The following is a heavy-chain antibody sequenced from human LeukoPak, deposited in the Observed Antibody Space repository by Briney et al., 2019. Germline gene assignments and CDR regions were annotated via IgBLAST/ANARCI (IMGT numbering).Heavy chain of an antibody. CDR3: ARERGYYGSGRYGADFDY. CDR1: GFTFSSYA. Sequence: GGSLRLSCAASGFTFSSYAMHWVRQAPGKGLEWVAVISYDGSNKYYADPVKGRCTISRDTSKNTLYLQMNSLRAEDTAVYYCARERGYYGSGRYGADFDYWGQGTLVTVSS. D-gene: IGHD3-10*01. CDR2: ISYDGSNK. V-gene: IGHV3-30*04. J-gene: IGHJ4*02.